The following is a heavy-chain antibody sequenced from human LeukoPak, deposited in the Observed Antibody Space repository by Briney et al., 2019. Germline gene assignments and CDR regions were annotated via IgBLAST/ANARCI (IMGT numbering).Heavy chain of an antibody. D-gene: IGHD3-16*01. J-gene: IGHJ4*02. CDR1: GGSISSSNW. V-gene: IGHV4-4*02. Sequence: PSETLSLTCAVSGGSISSSNWWSWIRQPPGKGLEWIGEINHSGSTNYNPSLKSRVTISVDTSKNQFSLKLSSVTAADTAVYYCARDRWERITSNFDYWGQGTLVTVSS. CDR3: ARDRWERITSNFDY. CDR2: INHSGST.